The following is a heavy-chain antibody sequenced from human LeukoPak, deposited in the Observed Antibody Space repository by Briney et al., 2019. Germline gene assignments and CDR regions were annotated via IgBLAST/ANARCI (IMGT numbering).Heavy chain of an antibody. Sequence: GSLRLSCAASGFTFSSYAMSWVLQAPGKGLEWVSAISGSGGSTYYADSVKGRFTISRDNSKNTLYLQMNSLRAEDTAVYYCAKDNMNYCSSTSCYGMDFDYWGQGTLVTVSS. J-gene: IGHJ4*02. CDR1: GFTFSSYA. D-gene: IGHD2-2*01. V-gene: IGHV3-23*01. CDR2: ISGSGGST. CDR3: AKDNMNYCSSTSCYGMDFDY.